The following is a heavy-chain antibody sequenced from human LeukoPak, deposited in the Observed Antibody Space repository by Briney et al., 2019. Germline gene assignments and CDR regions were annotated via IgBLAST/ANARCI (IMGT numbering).Heavy chain of an antibody. CDR2: ISSSSSYI. V-gene: IGHV3-21*01. CDR3: ARDHSPPHSSSWYYFDY. D-gene: IGHD6-13*01. J-gene: IGHJ4*02. Sequence: GGSLRLSCAASDFSVSRNYMSWVRQAPGKGLEWVSSISSSSSYIYYADSVKGRFTISRDNAKNSLYLQMNSLRAEDTAVYYCARDHSPPHSSSWYYFDYWGQGTLVTVSS. CDR1: DFSVSRNY.